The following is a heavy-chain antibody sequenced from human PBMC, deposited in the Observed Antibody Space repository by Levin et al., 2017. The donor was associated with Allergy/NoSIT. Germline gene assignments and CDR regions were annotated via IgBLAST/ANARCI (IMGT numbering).Heavy chain of an antibody. J-gene: IGHJ4*02. D-gene: IGHD3-22*01. CDR2: IYPGDSDT. CDR3: ARHNPPNYYDSTGLDY. Sequence: ASVKVSCKGSGYSFATYWIGWVRQMPGKGLEWMGIIYPGDSDTRYTPSFQGQVTISADKSTSTAYLQWSSLKASDSAMYYCARHNPPNYYDSTGLDYWGQGTLVTVSS. V-gene: IGHV5-51*01. CDR1: GYSFATYW.